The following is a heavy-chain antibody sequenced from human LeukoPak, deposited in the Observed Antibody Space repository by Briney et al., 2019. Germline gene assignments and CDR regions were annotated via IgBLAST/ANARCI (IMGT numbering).Heavy chain of an antibody. V-gene: IGHV1-18*01. CDR2: ITTYNGYT. J-gene: IGHJ4*02. D-gene: IGHD4-17*01. Sequence: ASVKVSCKASGYTFTSYPISWVRQAPGQGLEWMGWITTYNGYTKYAQKLQDRVTMTTDTPTTTAYMDLRGLRSDDTAVYYCARGYDYGDYVGDFDYWGQGTLVTVSS. CDR3: ARGYDYGDYVGDFDY. CDR1: GYTFTSYP.